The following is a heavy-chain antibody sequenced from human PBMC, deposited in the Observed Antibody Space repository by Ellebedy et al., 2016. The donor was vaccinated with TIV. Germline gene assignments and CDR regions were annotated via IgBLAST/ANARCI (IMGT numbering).Heavy chain of an antibody. CDR2: IHSDGSSI. CDR3: ARGRGGSTGSDYFDY. V-gene: IGHV3-74*01. CDR1: GFTFSNYN. D-gene: IGHD2-2*01. J-gene: IGHJ4*02. Sequence: GESLKISCVASGFTFSNYNMNWVRQAPGKGLVWVSRIHSDGSSIIYADSVKGRFTISRDNAKNTLYLQMNSLRAEDTAVYYCARGRGGSTGSDYFDYWGQGTLVTVSS.